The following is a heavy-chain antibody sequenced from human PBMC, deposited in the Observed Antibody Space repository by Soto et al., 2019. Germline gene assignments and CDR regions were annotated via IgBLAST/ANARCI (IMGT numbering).Heavy chain of an antibody. CDR1: GFTFSSYA. D-gene: IGHD2-21*02. J-gene: IGHJ3*02. CDR3: AKDQGYCGGDCYDAFDI. V-gene: IGHV3-23*01. CDR2: ISGSGGST. Sequence: PGGSLRLSCAASGFTFSSYAMSWVRQAPGKGLEWVSAISGSGGSTYYADSVKGRFTISRDNSKNTLYLQMNSLRAEDTAVYYCAKDQGYCGGDCYDAFDIWGQGTMVTVS.